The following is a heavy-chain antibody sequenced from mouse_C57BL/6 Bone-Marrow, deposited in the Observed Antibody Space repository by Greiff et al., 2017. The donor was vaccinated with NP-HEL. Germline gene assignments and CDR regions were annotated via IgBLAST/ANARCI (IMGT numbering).Heavy chain of an antibody. CDR3: ARWDYYGSSGDY. CDR2: IYPGSGST. Sequence: VQLQQSGAELVKPGASVKMSCKASGYTFTSYWITWVKQRPGQGLEWIGDIYPGSGSTNYNEKFKSKATLTVDTSSSTAYMQLSSLTSEDSAVYYCARWDYYGSSGDYWGQGTTLTVSS. V-gene: IGHV1-55*01. J-gene: IGHJ2*01. CDR1: GYTFTSYW. D-gene: IGHD1-1*01.